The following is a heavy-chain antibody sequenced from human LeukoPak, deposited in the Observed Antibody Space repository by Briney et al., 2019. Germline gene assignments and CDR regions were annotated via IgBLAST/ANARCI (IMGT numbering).Heavy chain of an antibody. Sequence: SETLPLTCAVYGGSFSVYYWSWIRQPPGKVLEWIGEINHSGSTNYNPSLKSRVTISVDTSKNQFSLKLSSVTAADTAVYYCARHMICQWLVRADHSPFDYWGQGTLVTVSS. CDR2: INHSGST. CDR3: ARHMICQWLVRADHSPFDY. D-gene: IGHD6-19*01. J-gene: IGHJ4*02. CDR1: GGSFSVYY. V-gene: IGHV4-34*01.